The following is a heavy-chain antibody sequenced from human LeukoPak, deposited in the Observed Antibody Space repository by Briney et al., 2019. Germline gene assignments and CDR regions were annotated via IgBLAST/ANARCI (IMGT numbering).Heavy chain of an antibody. CDR1: GGSISSYN. D-gene: IGHD3-3*01. Sequence: SETLSLTCTVSGGSISSYNWSWIRQPPGKGLERIGYIYYSGSTNYTPPLKSRVTTSVDTSKDQISLNLSSVTAADTAVYYCARAVGYDAPHFDCWGQGTLVTVSS. CDR3: ARAVGYDAPHFDC. V-gene: IGHV4-59*01. J-gene: IGHJ4*02. CDR2: IYYSGST.